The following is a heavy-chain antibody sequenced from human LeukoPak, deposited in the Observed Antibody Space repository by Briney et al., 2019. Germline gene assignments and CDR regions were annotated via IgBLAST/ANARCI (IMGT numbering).Heavy chain of an antibody. Sequence: ASVTVSCKASGYTFTSYYMHWVRQAPGQGLEWMGIINPSGGSTSYAQKFQGRVTMTRDTSTSTVYMELSSLRSEDTAVYYCARDYGIIRPTSIAVAGTDYWGQGTLVTVSS. J-gene: IGHJ4*02. CDR3: ARDYGIIRPTSIAVAGTDY. V-gene: IGHV1-46*01. D-gene: IGHD6-19*01. CDR1: GYTFTSYY. CDR2: INPSGGST.